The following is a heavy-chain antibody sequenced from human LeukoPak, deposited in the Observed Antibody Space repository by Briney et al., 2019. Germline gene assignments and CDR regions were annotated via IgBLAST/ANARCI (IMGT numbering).Heavy chain of an antibody. V-gene: IGHV3-15*01. J-gene: IGHJ4*02. Sequence: GGSLRLSCAASGFTFTNAWMSWVRQAPGKGLEWVGRIKTKTDGGTTDYAAPVKGRFTISRDNSKNTLYLQMNSLRAEDTAVYYCAKAASGNWNDVSDYWGQGTLVTVSS. CDR1: GFTFTNAW. CDR3: AKAASGNWNDVSDY. CDR2: IKTKTDGGTT. D-gene: IGHD1-20*01.